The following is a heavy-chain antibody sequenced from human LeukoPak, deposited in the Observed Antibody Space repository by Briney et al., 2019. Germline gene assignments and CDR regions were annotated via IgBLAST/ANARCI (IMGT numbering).Heavy chain of an antibody. V-gene: IGHV1-18*04. Sequence: ASVKDTCNASGYTSTSCCIIWVRQAPGQGLEWRGWISAYNGNTNYAQKLQGRVTMTTDTSTSTAYMELRSLRSDDTAVYYCARAPPVVPAADGWFDPWGQGTLVTVSS. CDR2: ISAYNGNT. CDR3: ARAPPVVPAADGWFDP. D-gene: IGHD2-2*01. J-gene: IGHJ5*02. CDR1: GYTSTSCC.